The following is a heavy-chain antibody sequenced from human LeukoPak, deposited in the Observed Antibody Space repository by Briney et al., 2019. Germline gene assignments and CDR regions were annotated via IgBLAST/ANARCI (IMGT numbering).Heavy chain of an antibody. CDR3: AREGGYSGSYYAY. CDR2: ISWDGGST. V-gene: IGHV3-43*01. J-gene: IGHJ4*02. CDR1: GFTFDDYT. D-gene: IGHD1-26*01. Sequence: GGSLRLSCAASGFTFDDYTMHWVRQAPGKGLEWVSLISWDGGSTYYADSVKGRFTISRDNSKNTLYLQMNSLRAEDTAVYYCAREGGYSGSYYAYWGQGTLVTVSS.